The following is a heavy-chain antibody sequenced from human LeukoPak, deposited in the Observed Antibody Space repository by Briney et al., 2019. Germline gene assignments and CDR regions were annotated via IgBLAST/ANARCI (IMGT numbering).Heavy chain of an antibody. V-gene: IGHV4-59*01. D-gene: IGHD2-15*01. J-gene: IGHJ6*03. Sequence: SETLSLTCTVSGGSISSYYWRWIRQPPGRGLEWIGYTHYSGSTNYNPSLKSRVTISVDTSKNQFSLNVSSVTAADSALYYCARCGTNNSCYHYMDDWGKGTTVTVSS. CDR3: ARCGTNNSCYHYMDD. CDR2: THYSGST. CDR1: GGSISSYY.